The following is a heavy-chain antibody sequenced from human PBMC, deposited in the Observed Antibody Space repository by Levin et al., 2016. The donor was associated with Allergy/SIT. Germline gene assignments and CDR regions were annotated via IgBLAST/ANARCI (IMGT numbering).Heavy chain of an antibody. V-gene: IGHV4-59*01. D-gene: IGHD4-17*01. CDR1: GGSISSYY. CDR3: ARGFDYGDYYFDY. CDR2: IYYSGST. Sequence: SETLSLTCTVSGGSISSYYWSWIRQPPGKGLEWIGYIYYSGSTNYNPSLKSRVTISVDTSKNQFSLKLSSVTAADTAVYYCARGFDYGDYYFDYWGQGTLVTVSS. J-gene: IGHJ4*02.